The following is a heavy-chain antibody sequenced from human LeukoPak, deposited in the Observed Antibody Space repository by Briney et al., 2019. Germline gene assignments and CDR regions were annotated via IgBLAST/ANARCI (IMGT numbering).Heavy chain of an antibody. J-gene: IGHJ4*02. D-gene: IGHD5-12*01. CDR3: ARAGYSGYDWDDY. V-gene: IGHV4-30-4*08. CDR2: IYYSGST. CDR1: GYSISSGYY. Sequence: SETLSLTCTVSGYSISSGYYWGWIRQPPGKGLEWIGYIYYSGSTYYNPSLMSRVTISVDTSKNQFSLKLSSVTAADTAVYYCARAGYSGYDWDDYWGQGTLVTVSS.